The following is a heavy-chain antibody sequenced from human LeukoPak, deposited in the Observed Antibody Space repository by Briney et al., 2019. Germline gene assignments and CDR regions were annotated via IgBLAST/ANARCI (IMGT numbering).Heavy chain of an antibody. Sequence: SETLSLTCTVSGGSISSSSYYWGWIRQPPGKGLEWIGSIYYSGSTYYNPSLKSRVTISVDTSKNQFSLKLSSVTAADTAVYYCARHGKDIVVVPAGGWGQGTLVTVSS. V-gene: IGHV4-39*01. CDR2: IYYSGST. D-gene: IGHD2-2*01. CDR3: ARHGKDIVVVPAGG. J-gene: IGHJ4*02. CDR1: GGSISSSSYY.